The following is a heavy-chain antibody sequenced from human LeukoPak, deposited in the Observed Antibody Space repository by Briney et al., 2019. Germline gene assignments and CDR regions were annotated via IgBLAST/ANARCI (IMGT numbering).Heavy chain of an antibody. D-gene: IGHD2-8*01. CDR3: AREVVGYCTNGVCYSWFDP. Sequence: GGSLRLSCAASGFTFSSYWMSWVRQAPGKGLEWVANIKQDGSEKYYVDSVKGRFTISRDNAKNSLYLQMNSLRAEDTAVYYCAREVVGYCTNGVCYSWFDPWGQGTLVTVSS. J-gene: IGHJ5*02. CDR2: IKQDGSEK. V-gene: IGHV3-7*01. CDR1: GFTFSSYW.